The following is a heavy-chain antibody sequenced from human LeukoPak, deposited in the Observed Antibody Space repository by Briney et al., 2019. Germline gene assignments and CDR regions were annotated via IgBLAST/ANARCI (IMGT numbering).Heavy chain of an antibody. J-gene: IGHJ5*02. V-gene: IGHV4-34*01. CDR2: INHSGST. CDR1: GGSFSGYY. Sequence: SETLSLSCAVYGGSFSGYYWSWIRQPPGKGLEWIGEINHSGSTNYNPSLKSRVTISVDTPKNQFSLKLSSVTAADTAVYYCARTGPVVVAAAFDPWGQGTLVTVSS. CDR3: ARTGPVVVAAAFDP. D-gene: IGHD2-15*01.